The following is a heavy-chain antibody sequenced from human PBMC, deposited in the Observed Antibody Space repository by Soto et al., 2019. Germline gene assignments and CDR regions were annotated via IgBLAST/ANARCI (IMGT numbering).Heavy chain of an antibody. V-gene: IGHV3-48*02. CDR2: ISSSSFTI. CDR1: GFRFSDYS. J-gene: IGHJ4*02. D-gene: IGHD2-15*01. Sequence: PGGSLRLSCAASGFRFSDYSMNWVRQAPGRGLEWVSYISSSSFTIHYADSVEGRFAISRDNAKNSLYLQMNSLRDEDTAVYYCARDGRKLDYWGQGXLVTVSS. CDR3: ARDGRKLDY.